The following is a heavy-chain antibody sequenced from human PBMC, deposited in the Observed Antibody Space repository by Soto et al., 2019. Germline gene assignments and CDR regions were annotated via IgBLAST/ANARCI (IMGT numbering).Heavy chain of an antibody. J-gene: IGHJ4*02. CDR2: ISGSGSST. CDR1: GFTFSSYG. D-gene: IGHD3-3*01. CDR3: AKDHNFWSGYVDF. Sequence: LRLSCEASGFTFSSYGMSWVRQAPGNGLEWVSGISGSGSSTYYADSVKGRFTISRDNSKNTLYLQVNSLGADDTAVYYCAKDHNFWSGYVDFWGQGTLVTVSS. V-gene: IGHV3-23*01.